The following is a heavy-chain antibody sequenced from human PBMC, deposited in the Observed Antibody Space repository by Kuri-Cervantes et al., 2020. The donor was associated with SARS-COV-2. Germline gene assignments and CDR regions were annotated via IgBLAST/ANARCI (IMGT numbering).Heavy chain of an antibody. D-gene: IGHD6-19*01. CDR2: LYNSGNT. V-gene: IGHV4-59*01. CDR1: GASINRYY. Sequence: GSLRLSCTVSGASINRYYWSWPRQPPGKPLEWIGYLYNSGNTNYNPSFKSRVTISVHTSKNQFSLRLNSVTAADTAIYYCARSWVSVAARYGGFDNWGQGTLVTVSS. J-gene: IGHJ4*02. CDR3: ARSWVSVAARYGGFDN.